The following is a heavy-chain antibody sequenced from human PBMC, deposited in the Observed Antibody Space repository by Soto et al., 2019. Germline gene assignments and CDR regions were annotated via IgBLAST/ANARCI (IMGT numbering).Heavy chain of an antibody. CDR3: ARDPSIVLVPAATYYYYYSGMDV. CDR1: GFTFSSYG. V-gene: IGHV3-33*01. D-gene: IGHD2-2*01. J-gene: IGHJ6*02. CDR2: IWYDGSNK. Sequence: GGSLRLSCAASGFTFSSYGMHWIRQAPGKGLEWVAVIWYDGSNKYYADSVKGRFTISRDNSKNTLYLQMNSLRAEDTAVYYCARDPSIVLVPAATYYYYYSGMDVWGQGTTVTVSS.